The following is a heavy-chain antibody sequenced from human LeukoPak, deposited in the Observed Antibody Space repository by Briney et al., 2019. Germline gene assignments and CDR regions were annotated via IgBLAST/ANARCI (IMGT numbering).Heavy chain of an antibody. CDR1: GFTFSNYG. Sequence: GRSLRLSCAASGFTFSNYGMHWVRQAPGKGLEWVAVIWYDGSNKYYADSVKGRFTISRDNSRNTLYLQMNSLRAEDTAVYYCVRVAVAGNLNNWFDPWGQGTLVTVSS. V-gene: IGHV3-33*01. CDR2: IWYDGSNK. J-gene: IGHJ5*02. D-gene: IGHD6-19*01. CDR3: VRVAVAGNLNNWFDP.